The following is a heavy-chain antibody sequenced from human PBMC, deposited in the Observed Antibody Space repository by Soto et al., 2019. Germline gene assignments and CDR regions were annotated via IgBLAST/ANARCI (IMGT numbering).Heavy chain of an antibody. Sequence: ASVKVSCKPSGYTFTSCAISWGRQAPGQGLEWMGWISAYNGNTNYAQKLQGRVTMTTDASTSTAYMELRSLRSDDTAVYYCAREGAVGATLIDYWGQGTLVTVSS. CDR1: GYTFTSCA. J-gene: IGHJ4*02. CDR2: ISAYNGNT. V-gene: IGHV1-18*01. D-gene: IGHD1-26*01. CDR3: AREGAVGATLIDY.